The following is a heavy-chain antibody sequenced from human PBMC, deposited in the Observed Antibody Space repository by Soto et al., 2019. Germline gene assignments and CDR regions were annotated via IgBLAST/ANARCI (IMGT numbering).Heavy chain of an antibody. D-gene: IGHD5-12*01. J-gene: IGHJ6*02. CDR3: SRDRRGGYDSSCMDV. CDR1: GGSISSYY. Sequence: SETLSLTCTVSGGSISSYYWSWIRQPPGKGLEWIGYIYYSGSTNYNPSLKSRVTISLDTSKNQFSLQLNSVTSADPALQYLSRDRRGGYDSSCMDVWGQGTTVTVSS. CDR2: IYYSGST. V-gene: IGHV4-59*01.